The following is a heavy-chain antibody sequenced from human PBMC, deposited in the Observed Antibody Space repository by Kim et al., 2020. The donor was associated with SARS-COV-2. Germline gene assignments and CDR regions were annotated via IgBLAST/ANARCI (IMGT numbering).Heavy chain of an antibody. CDR2: ISYDGSNK. CDR1: GFTFSSYG. V-gene: IGHV3-30*18. Sequence: GGSLRLSCAASGFTFSSYGMHWVRQAPGKGLEWVAVISYDGSNKYYADSVKGRFTISRDNSKNTLYLQMNSLRAEDTAVYYCAKDPYGSIAARSGATYWGQGTLVTVSS. D-gene: IGHD6-6*01. J-gene: IGHJ4*02. CDR3: AKDPYGSIAARSGATY.